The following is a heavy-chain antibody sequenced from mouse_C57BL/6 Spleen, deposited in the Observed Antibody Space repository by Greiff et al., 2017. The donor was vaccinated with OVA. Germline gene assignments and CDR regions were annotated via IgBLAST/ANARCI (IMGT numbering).Heavy chain of an antibody. D-gene: IGHD2-3*01. Sequence: QVQLQQPGAELVMPGASVKLSCKASGYTFTSYWMHWVKQRPGQGLEWIGEIDPSDSYTNYNQKFKGKSTLTVDKSSSTAYMQLSSLTSEDSAVYYCARSSMTYFDYWGQGTTLTVSS. CDR1: GYTFTSYW. CDR3: ARSSMTYFDY. V-gene: IGHV1-69*01. J-gene: IGHJ2*01. CDR2: IDPSDSYT.